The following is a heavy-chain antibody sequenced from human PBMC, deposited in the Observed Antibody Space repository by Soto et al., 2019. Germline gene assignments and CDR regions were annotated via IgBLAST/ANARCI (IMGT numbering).Heavy chain of an antibody. D-gene: IGHD3-10*01. CDR3: ARGGSGSDWDYYGMDV. J-gene: IGHJ6*02. Sequence: EVQLVESGGGLVQPGGSLRLSCAGSALTASKNYMSWVRQPPGKGLEWVSVIYSGGTTYYADSVKDRFSISRDNSKSTLYLQMANLRAGDTAVYDCARGGSGSDWDYYGMDVWGQGTTVTVSS. V-gene: IGHV3-66*01. CDR1: ALTASKNY. CDR2: IYSGGTT.